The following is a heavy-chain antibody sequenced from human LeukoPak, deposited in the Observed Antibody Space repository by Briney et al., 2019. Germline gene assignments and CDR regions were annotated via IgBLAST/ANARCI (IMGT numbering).Heavy chain of an antibody. V-gene: IGHV3-23*01. Sequence: GGSLRLSCAASGFTFSSYAMSWVRQAPGKGLEWVSAISGSGGSTYYADSVKGRFTISRDNSKNTLYLQMNSLRAEDTAVYYCAKTHDSSGYYYEYYFDYWGQGTLVTVSS. D-gene: IGHD3-22*01. CDR2: ISGSGGST. CDR3: AKTHDSSGYYYEYYFDY. J-gene: IGHJ4*02. CDR1: GFTFSSYA.